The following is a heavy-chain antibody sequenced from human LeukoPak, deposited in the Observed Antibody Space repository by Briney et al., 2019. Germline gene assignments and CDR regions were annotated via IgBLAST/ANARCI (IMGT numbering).Heavy chain of an antibody. V-gene: IGHV3-30*02. CDR1: GFIFSSYG. Sequence: PGGSLRLSCAASGFIFSSYGMHWVRQAPGKGLEWVAFIRYDGSNKYYADSVKGRFTISRDNSKNTLYLQMNSLRAEDTAVYYCAKDSRSVVVTVDPYYFDHWGQGTLVTVSS. D-gene: IGHD2-21*02. CDR3: AKDSRSVVVTVDPYYFDH. CDR2: IRYDGSNK. J-gene: IGHJ4*02.